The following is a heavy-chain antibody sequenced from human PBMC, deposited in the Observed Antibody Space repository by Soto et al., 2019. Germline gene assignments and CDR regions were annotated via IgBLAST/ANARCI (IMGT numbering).Heavy chain of an antibody. CDR1: GDSIRSGYY. V-gene: IGHV4-38-2*01. Sequence: SETLSLTCAVSGDSIRSGYYWGWIRQPPGKGLEWVANIHPSGTAYYNPSLKSRLTISIDTSRNHFSLRLTSVTAADTAVYYCARVNDFDYWGRGALVTVYS. CDR2: IHPSGTA. J-gene: IGHJ4*02. CDR3: ARVNDFDY.